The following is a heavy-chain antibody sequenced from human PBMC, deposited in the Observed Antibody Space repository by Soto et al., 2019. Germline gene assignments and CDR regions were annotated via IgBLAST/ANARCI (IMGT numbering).Heavy chain of an antibody. J-gene: IGHJ4*02. CDR1: GGSFSGYY. CDR2: INHSGST. Sequence: QVQLQQWGAGLLKPSETLSLTCAVYGGSFSGYYWSWIRQPPGKGLEWIGEINHSGSTNYNPSLKSRVTISVDTSKNQFSLKLSSVTAADTAVYYCARGFGYSSSWPFRYWGQGTLVTVSS. CDR3: ARGFGYSSSWPFRY. D-gene: IGHD6-13*01. V-gene: IGHV4-34*01.